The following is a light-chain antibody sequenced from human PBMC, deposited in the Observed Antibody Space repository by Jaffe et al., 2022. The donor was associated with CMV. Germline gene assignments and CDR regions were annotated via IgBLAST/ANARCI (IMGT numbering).Light chain of an antibody. CDR3: NSYTSSSTWV. CDR1: SSDVGGYTY. CDR2: DVT. Sequence: QSALTQPASVSGSPGQSITISCTGTSSDVGGYTYVSWYQQHPGKAPKLMIYDVTNRPSGISNRFSGSKSGNTASLTISGLQAEDEADYYCNSYTSSSTWVFGGGTKLTVL. V-gene: IGLV2-14*03. J-gene: IGLJ3*02.